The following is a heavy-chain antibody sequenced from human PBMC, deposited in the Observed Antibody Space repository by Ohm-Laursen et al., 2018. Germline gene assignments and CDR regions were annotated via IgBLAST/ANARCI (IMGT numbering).Heavy chain of an antibody. Sequence: LRLSCAASGFTLSTYWMSWIRQPPGKGLEWIGEINHSGSTNYNPSLKSRVTISVDTSKNQFSLKLSSVTAADTAVYYCARVGRRSTQGLVRGYSYGKSNFDYWGQGTLVTVSS. J-gene: IGHJ4*02. D-gene: IGHD5-18*01. CDR1: GFTLSTYW. CDR3: ARVGRRSTQGLVRGYSYGKSNFDY. V-gene: IGHV4-34*01. CDR2: INHSGST.